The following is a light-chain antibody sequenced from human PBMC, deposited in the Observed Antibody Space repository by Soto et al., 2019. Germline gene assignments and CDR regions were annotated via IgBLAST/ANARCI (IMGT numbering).Light chain of an antibody. J-gene: IGKJ1*01. CDR1: EGVGSS. CDR3: QQYNDCPRT. V-gene: IGKV3-15*01. Sequence: ETVMTHSPATLSVSPWEIVTLSCGASEGVGSSLAWYQQKPGQAPRVLIYGASTTAPGIPARFSGSGSGTEFTLTISSLQSEDSAVYHCQQYNDCPRTFGHGTKVDIK. CDR2: GAS.